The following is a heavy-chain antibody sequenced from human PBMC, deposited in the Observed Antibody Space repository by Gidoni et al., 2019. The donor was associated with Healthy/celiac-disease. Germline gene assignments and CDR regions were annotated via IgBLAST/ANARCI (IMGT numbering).Heavy chain of an antibody. D-gene: IGHD2-21*02. CDR3: AKYSMSPETQAQEHIVVVTAWWFDP. CDR2: SSGSGGST. J-gene: IGHJ5*02. V-gene: IGHV3-23*01. CDR1: GFPFSSYA. Sequence: EVQLLESGGGLVQPGGSLRLSCAASGFPFSSYAMSWVRQAPGKGLEWVSASSGSGGSTYYADSVKGRFTISRDNSKNTLYLQMNSLRAEDTAVYYCAKYSMSPETQAQEHIVVVTAWWFDPWGQGTLVTVSS.